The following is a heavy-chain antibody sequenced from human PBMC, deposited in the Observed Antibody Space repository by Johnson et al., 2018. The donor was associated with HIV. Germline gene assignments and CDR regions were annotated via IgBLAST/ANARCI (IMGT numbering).Heavy chain of an antibody. J-gene: IGHJ3*01. CDR1: QFTFSSYY. D-gene: IGHD3-3*01. Sequence: VQLMESGGGLAKPAWSPRLSCAASQFTFSSYYMNCVRQAPGNALELVGQVNPNGGSTYLIDSGKDRFNTSSDNAKNSLYLQMNSLRAEDTAVYYCARDHDGLWGQGTMVTVSS. V-gene: IGHV3-25*05. CDR2: VNPNGGST. CDR3: ARDHDGL.